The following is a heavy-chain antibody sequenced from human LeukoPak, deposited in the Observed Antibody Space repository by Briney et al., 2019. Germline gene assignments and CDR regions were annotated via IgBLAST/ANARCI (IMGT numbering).Heavy chain of an antibody. CDR1: GFTFSNYS. CDR3: ARERGYSSSWYTF. J-gene: IGHJ4*02. CDR2: VSRSSTTI. V-gene: IGHV3-48*01. D-gene: IGHD6-13*01. Sequence: GGSLRLSCAASGFTFSNYSMNWVRQAPGKGLEWVSYVSRSSTTIYYADSVKGRFTISRDNAKNSLYLQMNSLRAEDTAVYYCARERGYSSSWYTFWGQGTLVTVSS.